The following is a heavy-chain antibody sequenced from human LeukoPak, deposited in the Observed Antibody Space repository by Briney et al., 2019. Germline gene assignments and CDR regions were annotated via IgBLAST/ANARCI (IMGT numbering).Heavy chain of an antibody. CDR3: ARPDDYGDSHDAFDI. J-gene: IGHJ3*02. CDR1: GFTFSSYS. Sequence: SGGSQRLSCAASGFTFSSYSMNWVRQAPGKGLEWVSSISSSSSYIYYADSVKGRFTISRDNAKNSLYLQMNSLRAEDTAVYYCARPDDYGDSHDAFDIWGQGTMVTVSS. V-gene: IGHV3-21*01. CDR2: ISSSSSYI. D-gene: IGHD4-17*01.